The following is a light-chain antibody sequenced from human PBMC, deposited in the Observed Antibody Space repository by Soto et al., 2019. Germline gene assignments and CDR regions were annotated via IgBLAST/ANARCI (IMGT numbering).Light chain of an antibody. CDR3: SSYTISSTVV. J-gene: IGLJ2*01. CDR2: EVS. Sequence: QSALTQPASVSGSPGQSITISCIGTSSDVGGYNYVSWYQQHPGKAPKLMMYEVSNRPSGISNRFSGSKSGATASLTISGLQAEDEADYYCSSYTISSTVVFGGGTKVTVL. CDR1: SSDVGGYNY. V-gene: IGLV2-14*01.